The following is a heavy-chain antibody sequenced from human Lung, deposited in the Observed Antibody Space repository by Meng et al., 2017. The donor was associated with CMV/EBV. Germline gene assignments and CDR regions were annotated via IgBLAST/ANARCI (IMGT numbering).Heavy chain of an antibody. CDR3: AATHYYDSSGYFDY. Sequence: EVQLLESXGGLVQPGXSLRLFXAASGFTFSSYAMSWVRQAPGKGLEWVSAISGSGGSTYYADSVKGRFTISRDNSKNTLYLQMNSLRAEDTAVYYCAATHYYDSSGYFDYWGQGTLVTVSS. CDR1: GFTFSSYA. CDR2: ISGSGGST. D-gene: IGHD3-22*01. J-gene: IGHJ4*02. V-gene: IGHV3-23*01.